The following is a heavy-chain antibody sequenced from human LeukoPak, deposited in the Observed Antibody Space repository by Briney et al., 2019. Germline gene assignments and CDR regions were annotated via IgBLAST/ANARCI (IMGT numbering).Heavy chain of an antibody. D-gene: IGHD3-10*01. Sequence: VASVKVSCKASGYTFTSYYMHWVRQAPGQGLEWMGIINPSGGSTSYAQKFQGRVTMTRDTSTSTVYMELSSLRSEDTAVYYCASAVGGTVRGVIITWYDYWGQGTLVTVSS. CDR2: INPSGGST. CDR3: ASAVGGTVRGVIITWYDY. CDR1: GYTFTSYY. J-gene: IGHJ4*02. V-gene: IGHV1-46*01.